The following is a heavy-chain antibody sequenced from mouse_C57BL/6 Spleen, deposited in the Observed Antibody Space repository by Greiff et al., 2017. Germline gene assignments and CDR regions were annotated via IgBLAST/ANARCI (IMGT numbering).Heavy chain of an antibody. D-gene: IGHD1-1*01. CDR3: ARNPVLIREGYFDV. V-gene: IGHV2-2*01. Sequence: VQLQQSGPGLVQPSQSLSITCPVSGFSLTSYGVHWVRQSPGKGLEWLGVIWSGGSTDYNAAFISRLSLSKDNSKSQVFFKMNSLQADDTAIYYCARNPVLIREGYFDVWGTGTTVTVSS. CDR1: GFSLTSYG. J-gene: IGHJ1*03. CDR2: IWSGGST.